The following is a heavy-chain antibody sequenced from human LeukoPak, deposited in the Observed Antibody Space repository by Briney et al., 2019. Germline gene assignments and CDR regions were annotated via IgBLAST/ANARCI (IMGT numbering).Heavy chain of an antibody. V-gene: IGHV6-1*01. CDR3: AREGWFGEPPSHWFDP. D-gene: IGHD3-10*01. J-gene: IGHJ5*02. CDR1: GDSVSSNSAA. CDR2: TYYRSKWNN. Sequence: SQTLSLTCAISGDSVSSNSAAWNWIRQSPSRGLEWLGRTYYRSKWNNDYAVSVRRRITVNPNTSKNQFSLQLNSVTPEDTAVYYCAREGWFGEPPSHWFDPWGQGILVTVSS.